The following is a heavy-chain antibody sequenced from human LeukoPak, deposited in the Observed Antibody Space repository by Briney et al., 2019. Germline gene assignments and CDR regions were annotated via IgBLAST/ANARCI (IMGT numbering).Heavy chain of an antibody. CDR3: ARGEYSSGWYVKDFDY. J-gene: IGHJ4*02. CDR1: GFTFSSYW. Sequence: GGSLRLSCAASGFTFSSYWMHWVRQAPGKGLVWVSRINSDGSSTSYADSVKGRFTITRDNAKNTLYLQMNSLRAEDTAVYYCARGEYSSGWYVKDFDYWAREPWSPSPQ. V-gene: IGHV3-74*01. D-gene: IGHD6-19*01. CDR2: INSDGSST.